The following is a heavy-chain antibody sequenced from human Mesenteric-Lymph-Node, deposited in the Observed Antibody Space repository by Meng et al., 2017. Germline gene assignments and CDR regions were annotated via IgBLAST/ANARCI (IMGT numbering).Heavy chain of an antibody. J-gene: IGHJ4*02. Sequence: SETLSLTCTVSGGSVSSGSYYWSWIRQPAGKGLEWIGRIYTSGSTNYNPSLKSRVTISVDTSKNQFSLKLSSVTAADTAVYYCARGRGYSYGDDYWGQGTLVTVSS. D-gene: IGHD5-18*01. V-gene: IGHV4-61*02. CDR2: IYTSGST. CDR1: GGSVSSGSYY. CDR3: ARGRGYSYGDDY.